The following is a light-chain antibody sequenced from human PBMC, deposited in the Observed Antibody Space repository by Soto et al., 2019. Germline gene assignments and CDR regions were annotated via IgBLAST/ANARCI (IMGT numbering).Light chain of an antibody. V-gene: IGKV4-1*01. CDR1: QSVLYSSNNKNY. CDR2: WAS. CDR3: QQYYSTPRT. Sequence: DIVMTQSKDSLAVSLGERATINCKSSQSVLYSSNNKNYLAWYQQKPGQPPKLLIYWASTRESGVPDRFSGSGSGTDFTLTISSLQAEDVAVYYCQQYYSTPRTFGQGTKV. J-gene: IGKJ1*01.